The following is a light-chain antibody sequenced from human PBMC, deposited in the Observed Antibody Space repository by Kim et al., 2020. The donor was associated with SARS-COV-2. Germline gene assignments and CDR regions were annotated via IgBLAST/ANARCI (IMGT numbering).Light chain of an antibody. J-gene: IGKJ4*01. CDR3: QQYYSYPPI. Sequence: ASTGDRVTSACRASQGISSYLAWYQQKPGKAPKLLIYAASTLQSGVPSRFSGSGSGTDFTLTISCLQSEDFATYYCQQYYSYPPIFGGGTKVDIK. CDR2: AAS. V-gene: IGKV1-8*01. CDR1: QGISSY.